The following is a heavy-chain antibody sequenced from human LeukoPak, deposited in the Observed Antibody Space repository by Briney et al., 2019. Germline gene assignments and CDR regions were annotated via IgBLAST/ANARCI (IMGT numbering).Heavy chain of an antibody. Sequence: ASVKVSCKASGYTFTSYGISWVRQAPGQGLEWMGWISAYNGNTNCAQKLQGRVTMTTDTSTTTGYMELRSLRSDDTAVYYCAVMLYGSGPYYWGQGTLVTVSS. J-gene: IGHJ4*02. D-gene: IGHD3-10*01. CDR1: GYTFTSYG. CDR3: AVMLYGSGPYY. CDR2: ISAYNGNT. V-gene: IGHV1-18*01.